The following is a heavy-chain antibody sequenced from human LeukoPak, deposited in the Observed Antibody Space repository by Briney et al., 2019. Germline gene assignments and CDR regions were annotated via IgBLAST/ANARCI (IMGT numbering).Heavy chain of an antibody. V-gene: IGHV4-34*01. J-gene: IGHJ4*02. Sequence: SETLSLTCAVYGGSFSGYYWSWIRQPPGKGLEWIGEINHSGNTNYNPSLKSRVTISVDTSKNQFSLKLSSVTAADTAVYYCARGLGTLPPGGYWGQGTLVTVSS. CDR3: ARGLGTLPPGGY. CDR1: GGSFSGYY. D-gene: IGHD4-23*01. CDR2: INHSGNT.